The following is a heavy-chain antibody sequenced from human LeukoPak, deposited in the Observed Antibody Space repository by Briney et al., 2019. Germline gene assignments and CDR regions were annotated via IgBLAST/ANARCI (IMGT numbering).Heavy chain of an antibody. J-gene: IGHJ4*02. CDR3: AKDPHAYCGGDCYFS. CDR1: GFTFSSYA. D-gene: IGHD2-21*01. V-gene: IGHV3-23*01. Sequence: GGSLRLSGAAPGFTFSSYAMSGVRQAPGKGLRWVSAISGSGGSTYYADSVKGRFTISRDNSKNTLYLQMNSLRAEDTAVYYCAKDPHAYCGGDCYFSWGQGTLVTVSS. CDR2: ISGSGGST.